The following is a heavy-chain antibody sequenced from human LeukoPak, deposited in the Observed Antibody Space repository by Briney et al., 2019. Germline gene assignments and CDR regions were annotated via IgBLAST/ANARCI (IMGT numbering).Heavy chain of an antibody. CDR1: GFTFSSYW. D-gene: IGHD1-26*01. CDR3: AKEPEWDPTGGAFDI. CDR2: IKQDGSEK. Sequence: GGSLRFSCAASGFTFSSYWMSWVRQAPGKGLEWVADIKQDGSEKYYVDSVKGRFTISRDNAKNSLYLQMNSLRAEDTAVYYCAKEPEWDPTGGAFDIWGQGTMVTVSS. J-gene: IGHJ3*02. V-gene: IGHV3-7*03.